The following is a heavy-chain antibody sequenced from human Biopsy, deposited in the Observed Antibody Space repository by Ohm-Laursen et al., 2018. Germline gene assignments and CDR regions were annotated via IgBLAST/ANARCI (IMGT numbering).Heavy chain of an antibody. Sequence: GTLSLTCSVSVDSISSYYWSWIRQPPGKGLEWIGYVYYTGSTDYNPSLQSRVTISVDTSKNHFSLRLRSVTPADTAIYYCARDRGFYSDRTVPGYFDLWGRGTLVTVSS. CDR3: ARDRGFYSDRTVPGYFDL. CDR2: VYYTGST. V-gene: IGHV4-59*01. D-gene: IGHD3-22*01. J-gene: IGHJ2*01. CDR1: VDSISSYY.